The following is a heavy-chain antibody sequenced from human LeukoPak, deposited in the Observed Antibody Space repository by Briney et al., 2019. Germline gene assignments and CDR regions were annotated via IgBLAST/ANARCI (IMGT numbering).Heavy chain of an antibody. J-gene: IGHJ3*02. CDR3: ARTLRSGSYEGAFDI. CDR1: GYSFTSYW. V-gene: IGHV5-51*01. D-gene: IGHD1-26*01. Sequence: GESLKISCKGSGYSFTSYWIGWVRQMPGKGLEWMGIIYPGDSDTRYSPSFQGQVTISADKSISTAYLQWSSLKASDTAMYYCARTLRSGSYEGAFDIWGQGTMVTVSS. CDR2: IYPGDSDT.